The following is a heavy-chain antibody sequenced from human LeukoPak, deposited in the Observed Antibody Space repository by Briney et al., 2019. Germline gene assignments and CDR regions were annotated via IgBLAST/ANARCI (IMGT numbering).Heavy chain of an antibody. V-gene: IGHV4-59*08. CDR2: MYYSGST. J-gene: IGHJ5*02. CDR3: ARRVTSNWFDP. D-gene: IGHD2-21*02. CDR1: GGSIRSYY. Sequence: SETLPLTCTVSGGSIRSYYWSWTRQPPGKGLEWIGYMYYSGSTNYNPSLKSRVTISVDTSKNQFSLKLSSVTAADTAVYYCARRVTSNWFDPWGQGTLVTVSS.